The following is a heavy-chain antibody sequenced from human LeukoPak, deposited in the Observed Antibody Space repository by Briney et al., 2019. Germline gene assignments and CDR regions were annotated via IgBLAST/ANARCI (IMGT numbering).Heavy chain of an antibody. D-gene: IGHD5-18*01. J-gene: IGHJ4*02. CDR2: INHSGST. Sequence: SETLSLTCTVSGGSVSSSSYYWGWIRQPPGKGLEWIGEINHSGSTNYNPSLKSRVTISVDTSKDQFSLKLSSVTAADTAAYYCASWTWIQLYWGQGTLVTVSS. CDR3: ASWTWIQLY. V-gene: IGHV4-39*07. CDR1: GGSVSSSSYY.